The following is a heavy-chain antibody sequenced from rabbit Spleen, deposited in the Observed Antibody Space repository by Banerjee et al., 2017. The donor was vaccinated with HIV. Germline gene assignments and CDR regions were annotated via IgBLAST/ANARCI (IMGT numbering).Heavy chain of an antibody. CDR3: ARDGAGGSYFAL. J-gene: IGHJ4*01. CDR1: GFDFRRYY. V-gene: IGHV1S7*01. D-gene: IGHD8-1*01. Sequence: QQLVETGGGLVQPGGSLTLSCKASGFDFRRYYVSWVRQAPGKGLEWIGDIDPIFGIAVYASWVNGRFTISSHNAQNTLYLQLNSLTAADTATYFCARDGAGGSYFALWGPGTLVTVS. CDR2: IDPIFGIA.